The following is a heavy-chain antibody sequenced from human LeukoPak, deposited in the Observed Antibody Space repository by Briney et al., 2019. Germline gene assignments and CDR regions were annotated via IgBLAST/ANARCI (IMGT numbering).Heavy chain of an antibody. D-gene: IGHD4-17*01. J-gene: IGHJ4*02. CDR3: AILLGDYGTFDY. V-gene: IGHV1-69*02. CDR1: GGTFSSYT. Sequence: SVKVSCKASGGTFSSYTISWVRQAPGQGLEWMGMIIPILGIANYAQKFQGRVTITADKSTSTAYMELSSLRSEDTAVYYCAILLGDYGTFDYWGQGTLVTVSS. CDR2: IIPILGIA.